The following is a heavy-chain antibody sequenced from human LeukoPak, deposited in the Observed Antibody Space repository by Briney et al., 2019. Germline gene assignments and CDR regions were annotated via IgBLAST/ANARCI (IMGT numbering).Heavy chain of an antibody. D-gene: IGHD3-22*01. CDR2: ISSSSSYI. Sequence: GGSLRLSCAASGFTFSSYSMNWVRQAPGKGLEWVSSISSSSSYIYYADSVKGRFTISRDNAKNSLYLQMNSLRAEDTAVYHCARDIGYYYDSRDHDAFDIWGQGTMVTVSS. V-gene: IGHV3-21*01. CDR3: ARDIGYYYDSRDHDAFDI. J-gene: IGHJ3*02. CDR1: GFTFSSYS.